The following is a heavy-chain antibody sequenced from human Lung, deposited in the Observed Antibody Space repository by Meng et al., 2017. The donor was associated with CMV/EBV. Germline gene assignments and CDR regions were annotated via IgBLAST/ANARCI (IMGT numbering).Heavy chain of an antibody. CDR2: ISAYNGNT. J-gene: IGHJ6*04. CDR1: GYTFTSYG. CDR3: ARDPIRVLRFLEWNYYYYGMDV. D-gene: IGHD3-3*01. Sequence: ASVXVSCKASGYTFTSYGISWVRQAPGQGLEWMGWISAYNGNTNYAQKLQGRVTMTTDTSTSTAYMELRSLRSDDTAVYYCARDPIRVLRFLEWNYYYYGMDVWGKGTMVNVSS. V-gene: IGHV1-18*01.